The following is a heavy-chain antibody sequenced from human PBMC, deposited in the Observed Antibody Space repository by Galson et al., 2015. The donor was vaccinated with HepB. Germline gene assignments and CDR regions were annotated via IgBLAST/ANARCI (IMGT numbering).Heavy chain of an antibody. V-gene: IGHV3-15*01. CDR2: IKSKTDGETT. CDR1: GFPFNNAW. CDR3: TTDVYYSTYWSWLDP. D-gene: IGHD2-8*02. J-gene: IGHJ5*02. Sequence: SLRLSCAASGFPFNNAWMTWVRQAPGMGLEWVGRIKSKTDGETTDYAAPVKGRFTISRDDSKNRLYLQMNSLKTEGTAVYYCTTDVYYSTYWSWLDPWGQGTLVTVSS.